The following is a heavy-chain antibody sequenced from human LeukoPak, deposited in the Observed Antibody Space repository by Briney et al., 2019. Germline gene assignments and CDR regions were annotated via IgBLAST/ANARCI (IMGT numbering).Heavy chain of an antibody. J-gene: IGHJ4*02. D-gene: IGHD6-19*01. CDR3: VSCSGSGWYGPGDY. Sequence: GGSLRLSCAASGFTFSSYEMNWVRQAPGKGLEWVSYISSSGSTIYYADSVKGRFTISRDNAKNSLYLQMNSLRAEDTAVYYCVSCSGSGWYGPGDYWGQGTLVTVSS. CDR2: ISSSGSTI. CDR1: GFTFSSYE. V-gene: IGHV3-48*03.